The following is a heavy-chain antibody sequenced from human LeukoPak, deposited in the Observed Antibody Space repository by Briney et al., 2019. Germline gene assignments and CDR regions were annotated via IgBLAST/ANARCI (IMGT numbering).Heavy chain of an antibody. Sequence: GGSLRLSCAASGFTFSSYGMHWVRQAPGKGLEWVAVISYDGSNKYDADSVKGRFTISRDNPKNTLYLQMNSLRAEDKAVYYCARDLLSSGWYAGYGMDVWGQGTTVTVSS. V-gene: IGHV3-30*03. D-gene: IGHD6-19*01. CDR1: GFTFSSYG. CDR2: ISYDGSNK. J-gene: IGHJ6*02. CDR3: ARDLLSSGWYAGYGMDV.